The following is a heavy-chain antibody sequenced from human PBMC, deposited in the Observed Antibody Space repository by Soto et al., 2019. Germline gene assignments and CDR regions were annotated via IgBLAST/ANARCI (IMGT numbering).Heavy chain of an antibody. CDR2: IYYSGST. CDR1: GGSISSSSYY. J-gene: IGHJ4*02. Sequence: SETLSLTCTVSGGSISSSSYYWGWIRQPPGKGLEWIGIIYYSGSTYYNPSLKSRVTISVDTSKNQFSLKLSSVTAADTAVYYCASGFQRGYSYGLFDYWGQGTLVTVSS. D-gene: IGHD5-18*01. V-gene: IGHV4-39*01. CDR3: ASGFQRGYSYGLFDY.